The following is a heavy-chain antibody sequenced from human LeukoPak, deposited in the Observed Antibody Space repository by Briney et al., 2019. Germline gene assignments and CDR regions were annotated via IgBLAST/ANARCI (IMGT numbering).Heavy chain of an antibody. CDR1: GGSLSGYY. Sequence: SETLSLTCAVYGGSLSGYYWSWIRQPPGKGLEWIGEINHSGSTNYNPSLKSRVTISVDTSKNQFSLKLSSVTAADTAVYYCARGVRYYDSSGYYRSYWFDPWGQGTLVTVSS. V-gene: IGHV4-34*01. J-gene: IGHJ5*02. CDR3: ARGVRYYDSSGYYRSYWFDP. CDR2: INHSGST. D-gene: IGHD3-22*01.